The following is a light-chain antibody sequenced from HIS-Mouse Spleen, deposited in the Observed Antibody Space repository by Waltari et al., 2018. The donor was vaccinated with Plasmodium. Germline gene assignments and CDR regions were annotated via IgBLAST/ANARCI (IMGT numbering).Light chain of an antibody. Sequence: QSALTQPRSVSGSPGQSVTISCTGTSSDVGGYNYVSWYQQHPGQAPNLMFYDVSKRPSGVPDRFSGSKSGNTASLTISGLQAEDEADYYCCSYAGSYTYVFGTGTKVTVL. CDR2: DVS. CDR3: CSYAGSYTYV. CDR1: SSDVGGYNY. V-gene: IGLV2-11*01. J-gene: IGLJ1*01.